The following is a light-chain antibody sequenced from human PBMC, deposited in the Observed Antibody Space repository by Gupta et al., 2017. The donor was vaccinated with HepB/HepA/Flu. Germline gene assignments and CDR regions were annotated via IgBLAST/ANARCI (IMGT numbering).Light chain of an antibody. V-gene: IGKV3-15*01. CDR2: GAS. Sequence: VMTQSPGTLSASPGERATLSCSASESISSNLAWYQQKPGQPPRLLIYGASTRATGIPASFSGSGSGTDFTLTISSLQSEDVAVYYCQQYNNGPRTFGQGTKVEIK. CDR3: QQYNNGPRT. J-gene: IGKJ2*01. CDR1: ESISSN.